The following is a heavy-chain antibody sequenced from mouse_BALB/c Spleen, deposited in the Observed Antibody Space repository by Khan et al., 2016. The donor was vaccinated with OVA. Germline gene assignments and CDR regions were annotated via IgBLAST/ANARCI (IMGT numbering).Heavy chain of an antibody. CDR1: GYSITSGYG. CDR3: ARTARIKY. Sequence: GPGLVKPSQSLSLTCTVTGYSITSGYGWNWIRQFPGNKLEWMGYISYSGSTNYNPSLKSRISITRDTSKNQFFLQLNSVTTEDTATYYCARTARIKYWGQGTTLTVSS. V-gene: IGHV3-2*02. J-gene: IGHJ2*01. CDR2: ISYSGST. D-gene: IGHD1-2*01.